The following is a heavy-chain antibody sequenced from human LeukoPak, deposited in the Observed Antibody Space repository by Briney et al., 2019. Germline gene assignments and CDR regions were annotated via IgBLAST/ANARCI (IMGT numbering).Heavy chain of an antibody. CDR1: GFTFNKYG. J-gene: IGHJ3*02. Sequence: GRSLRLSCAASGFTFNKYGMHWVHQVPGMGLEWVAVIWSNGGETYYADSVRGRFTISRDNAKNSLYLQMNSLRAEDTALYYCARDSRGAFDIWGQGTMVTVSS. D-gene: IGHD5-12*01. CDR2: IWSNGGET. CDR3: ARDSRGAFDI. V-gene: IGHV3-33*01.